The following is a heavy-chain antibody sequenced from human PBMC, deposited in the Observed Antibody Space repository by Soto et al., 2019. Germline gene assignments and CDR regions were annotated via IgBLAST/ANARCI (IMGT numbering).Heavy chain of an antibody. Sequence: SETLSLTSTVSGGSIDNFYWSWIRRPPGKGLECIGYIYSSGSPNYSPSLKSRVTISVDRSKNQFSLKLTSVTAADTAVYFCARDYPYFTVAASGGMDVWGQGTTVTVSS. V-gene: IGHV4-59*01. J-gene: IGHJ6*02. CDR1: GGSIDNFY. D-gene: IGHD2-15*01. CDR3: ARDYPYFTVAASGGMDV. CDR2: IYSSGSP.